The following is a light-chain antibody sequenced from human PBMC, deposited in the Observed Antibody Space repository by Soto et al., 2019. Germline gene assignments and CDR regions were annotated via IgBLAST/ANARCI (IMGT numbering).Light chain of an antibody. CDR1: QSLSRY. J-gene: IGKJ1*01. Sequence: EIVFTQSPATLSLSPGERATLSCRAGQSLSRYLACFQQKPCQAPRLLTYGASTRATGIPASFSGSGSGTEFTLTISSLQSEDFAVYFCQQYNNWPRTFGQGTKVDNK. V-gene: IGKV3-15*01. CDR2: GAS. CDR3: QQYNNWPRT.